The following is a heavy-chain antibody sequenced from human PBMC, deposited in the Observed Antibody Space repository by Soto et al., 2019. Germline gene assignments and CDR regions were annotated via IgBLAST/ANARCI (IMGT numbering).Heavy chain of an antibody. Sequence: SETLSLTCTVSGGSINSYYWSWIRQPPGKGLEWIAYIDHSGSTKYNPSLKSRVTMSLDTSKNQFSLKLTSVTAADTAFYYCARGHTRYSVTAWPPFDYWGRGTLVTVSS. CDR1: GGSINSYY. CDR3: ARGHTRYSVTAWPPFDY. D-gene: IGHD5-12*01. V-gene: IGHV4-59*01. CDR2: IDHSGST. J-gene: IGHJ4*02.